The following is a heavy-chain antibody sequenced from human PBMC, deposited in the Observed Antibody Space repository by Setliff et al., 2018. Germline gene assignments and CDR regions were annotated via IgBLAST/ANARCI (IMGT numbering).Heavy chain of an antibody. V-gene: IGHV3-23*01. CDR3: VRDRWKVMVNKGDDAFDL. D-gene: IGHD5-18*01. CDR1: GFTFSSYA. Sequence: GGSLRLSCAASGFTFSSYAITWVRQAPGKGLEWVSMISGSAQTTYYADSVKGRFTISRDNSKNTVYLEMNSLRAEDTAVYYCVRDRWKVMVNKGDDAFDLWGQGTMVTISS. CDR2: ISGSAQTT. J-gene: IGHJ3*01.